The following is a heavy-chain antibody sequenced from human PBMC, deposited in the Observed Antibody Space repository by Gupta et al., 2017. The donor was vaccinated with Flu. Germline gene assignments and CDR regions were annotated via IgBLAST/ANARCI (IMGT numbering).Heavy chain of an antibody. D-gene: IGHD2-21*02. Sequence: TFSSNEMNWVGQAPGKGLEWVSYISGSGSAIYYADSVRGRFTISRDNAKNSLFLQMNSLRAEDTAVEDCARDRDEWDHSGDWGVDGWGQGTLVTVSS. CDR2: ISGSGSAI. CDR1: TFSSNE. J-gene: IGHJ4*02. V-gene: IGHV3-48*03. CDR3: ARDRDEWDHSGDWGVDG.